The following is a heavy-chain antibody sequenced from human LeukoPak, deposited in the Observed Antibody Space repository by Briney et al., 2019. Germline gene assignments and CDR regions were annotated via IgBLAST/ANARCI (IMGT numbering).Heavy chain of an antibody. CDR1: GGSFSGYY. CDR3: ARYGAGTWTVPAFHL. Sequence: SETLSLTCAVYGGSFSGYYWSWIRQPPGKGLEWIGEINHSGSTNYNPSLKSRVTISVDTSKNQFSLKLSSVTAADTAVYYCARYGAGTWTVPAFHLWGQGSMATVS. J-gene: IGHJ3*01. D-gene: IGHD6-19*01. V-gene: IGHV4-34*01. CDR2: INHSGST.